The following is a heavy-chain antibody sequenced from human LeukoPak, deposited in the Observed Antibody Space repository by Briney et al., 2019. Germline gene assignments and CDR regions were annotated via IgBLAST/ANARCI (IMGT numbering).Heavy chain of an antibody. CDR1: GGSISSSSYY. Sequence: SETLSITCTVSGGSISSSSYYWGWIRQPPGKGLEWIGSIYYSGSTYFNPSLKSRVTISVDTSKNQFSLKLSSVTAADTAVYYCARGPRYYDILTGYSNWFDPWGQGTLVTVSS. CDR3: ARGPRYYDILTGYSNWFDP. V-gene: IGHV4-39*01. J-gene: IGHJ5*02. D-gene: IGHD3-9*01. CDR2: IYYSGST.